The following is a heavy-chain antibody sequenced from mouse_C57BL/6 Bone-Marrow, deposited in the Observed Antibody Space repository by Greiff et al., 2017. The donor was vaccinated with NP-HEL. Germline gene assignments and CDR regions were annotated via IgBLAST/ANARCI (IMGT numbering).Heavy chain of an antibody. D-gene: IGHD2-10*02. V-gene: IGHV1-4*01. Sequence: VKLLESGAELARPGASVKMSCKASGYTFTSYTMHWVKQRPGQGLEWIGYINPSSGYTKYNQKFKDKATLTADKSSSTAYMQLSSLTSEDSAVYYCARRRVGYGNLAWFADWGQGTLVTVSA. CDR1: GYTFTSYT. CDR2: INPSSGYT. J-gene: IGHJ3*01. CDR3: ARRRVGYGNLAWFAD.